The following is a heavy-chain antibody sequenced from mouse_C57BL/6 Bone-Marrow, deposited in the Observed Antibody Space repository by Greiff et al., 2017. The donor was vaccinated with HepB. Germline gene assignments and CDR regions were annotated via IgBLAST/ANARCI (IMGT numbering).Heavy chain of an antibody. CDR1: GFSLTSYG. V-gene: IGHV2-2*01. D-gene: IGHD2-2*01. CDR3: ASSTMVTAAWFAY. Sequence: VQLQQSGPGLVQPSQSLSITCTVSGFSLTSYGVHWVRQSPGKGLEWLGVIWSGGSTDYNAAFISRLSISKDNSKSQVFFKMNSLQADATAIYYCASSTMVTAAWFAYWGQGTLVTVSA. J-gene: IGHJ3*01. CDR2: IWSGGST.